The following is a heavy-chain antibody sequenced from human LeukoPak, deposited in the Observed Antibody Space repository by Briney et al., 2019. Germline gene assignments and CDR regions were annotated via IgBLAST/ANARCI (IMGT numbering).Heavy chain of an antibody. V-gene: IGHV1-69*04. CDR3: ARVQIAARSYYFDY. J-gene: IGHJ4*02. Sequence: SVKVSCKASGGTFSSYAISWVRQAPGQGLEWMGRIIPILGIANYAQKFQGRVTITADKSTSTAYMELSSLRSEDTAVYYCARVQIAARSYYFDYWGQGTLVTVSS. CDR2: IIPILGIA. D-gene: IGHD6-6*01. CDR1: GGTFSSYA.